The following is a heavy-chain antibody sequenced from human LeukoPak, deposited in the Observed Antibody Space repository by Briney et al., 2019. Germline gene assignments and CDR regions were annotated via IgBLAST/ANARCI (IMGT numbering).Heavy chain of an antibody. CDR1: GYTFTGYY. J-gene: IGHJ6*03. D-gene: IGHD5-12*01. CDR2: INPNSGGT. Sequence: ASVKVSCKASGYTFTGYYMHWVRQAPGQGLEWMGWINPNSGGTNYAQKFQGRVTMTRDTSISTAYMELSRLRSDDTAVYYCARGYSKSFYYYYYMDVWGKGTTVTVSS. V-gene: IGHV1-2*02. CDR3: ARGYSKSFYYYYYMDV.